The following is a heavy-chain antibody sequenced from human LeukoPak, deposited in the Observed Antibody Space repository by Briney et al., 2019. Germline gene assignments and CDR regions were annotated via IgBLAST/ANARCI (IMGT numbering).Heavy chain of an antibody. J-gene: IGHJ4*02. V-gene: IGHV1-2*02. CDR2: INPNSGDT. Sequence: ASVKVSCKASGYTXSDYYMHWVRQAPGQGLEWMGWINPNSGDTNHAQKFQGRVTLTRDTSISTAYLEQSSLRSDDTAVYYCAREFSSSWLHWGQGTLVTVSS. CDR1: GYTXSDYY. CDR3: AREFSSSWLH. D-gene: IGHD6-13*01.